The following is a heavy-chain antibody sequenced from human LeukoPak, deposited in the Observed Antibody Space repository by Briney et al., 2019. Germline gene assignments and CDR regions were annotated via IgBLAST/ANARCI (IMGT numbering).Heavy chain of an antibody. V-gene: IGHV2-5*01. D-gene: IGHD3/OR15-3a*01. Sequence: SGPTLVKPTQTLTLTCTFSGFSLSTSGVGVGWIRQPPGKALEWLALIYWNDDKRYSPSLKSRLTIIKDTSKNQVVLTMTNMDPVDTATYYCAHRKSLGWEYYFDYWGQGTLVTVSS. CDR2: IYWNDDK. CDR3: AHRKSLGWEYYFDY. CDR1: GFSLSTSGVG. J-gene: IGHJ4*02.